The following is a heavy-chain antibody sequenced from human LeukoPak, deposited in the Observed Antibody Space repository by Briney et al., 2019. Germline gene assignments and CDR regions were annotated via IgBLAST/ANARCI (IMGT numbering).Heavy chain of an antibody. V-gene: IGHV1-46*01. J-gene: IGHJ3*02. D-gene: IGHD2-2*01. CDR2: INPSGGST. CDR3: ARTPPNCSSTSCYDLGAFDI. CDR1: GYTFTSYY. Sequence: ASVKVSCKACGYTFTSYYMHWVRQAPGQGLEWMGIINPSGGSTSYAQKFQGRVTMTRDMSTSTVYMELSSLRSEDTAVYHCARTPPNCSSTSCYDLGAFDIWGQGTMVTVSS.